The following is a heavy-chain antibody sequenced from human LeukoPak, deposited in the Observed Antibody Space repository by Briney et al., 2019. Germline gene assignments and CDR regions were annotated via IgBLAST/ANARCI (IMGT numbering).Heavy chain of an antibody. CDR3: ARDPLLLWFGELFDNWFDP. Sequence: ASVKVSCKASGYTFTSYGISWVRQASGQGLEWMGWISAYNGNTNYAQKLQGRVTMTTDTSTGTAYMELRSLRSDDTAVYYCARDPLLLWFGELFDNWFDPWGQGTLVTVSS. CDR2: ISAYNGNT. V-gene: IGHV1-18*01. J-gene: IGHJ5*02. D-gene: IGHD3-10*01. CDR1: GYTFTSYG.